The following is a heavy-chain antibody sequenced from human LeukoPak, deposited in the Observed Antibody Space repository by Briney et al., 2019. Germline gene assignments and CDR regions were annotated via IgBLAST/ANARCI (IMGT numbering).Heavy chain of an antibody. V-gene: IGHV1-2*02. J-gene: IGHJ5*02. D-gene: IGHD3-3*01. Sequence: ASVKVSCKASGYTFTGYYMHWVRQAPGQGLEWMGWINPNSGGTNYAQKFQGRVTMTRDTSISTAYMELSRLRSDDTAVYYCARDLTRLTIFGVVGEGPKANDPWGQGTVVTVSS. CDR3: ARDLTRLTIFGVVGEGPKANDP. CDR1: GYTFTGYY. CDR2: INPNSGGT.